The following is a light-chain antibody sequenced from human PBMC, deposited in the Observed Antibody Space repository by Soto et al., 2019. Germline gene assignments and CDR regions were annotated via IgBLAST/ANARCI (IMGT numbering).Light chain of an antibody. Sequence: QSALTQPASVSGSPGQSITISCTGTSSDVGGHNFVSWYQHHPGKAPKLMIFSVSNRPPGVSNRFSGSKSGNTASLTISGLQAEGEADYYCISYTTSSTYVFGSGTKLTVL. J-gene: IGLJ1*01. V-gene: IGLV2-14*01. CDR2: SVS. CDR3: ISYTTSSTYV. CDR1: SSDVGGHNF.